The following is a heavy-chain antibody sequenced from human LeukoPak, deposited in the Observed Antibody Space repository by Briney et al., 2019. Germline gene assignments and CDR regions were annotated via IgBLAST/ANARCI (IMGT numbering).Heavy chain of an antibody. J-gene: IGHJ6*02. CDR3: ARAQGSARGYSLDV. CDR1: GGSFSSGPYY. V-gene: IGHV4-31*03. Sequence: PSETLSLTCTVSGGSFSSGPYYWSWVRQHPGKGLEWIGYIYNSVTTSYNPSLKSRLTISVDTSKNQFSLKLGSVTAADTAVYYCARAQGSARGYSLDVWGQGTTVTVSS. CDR2: IYNSVTT.